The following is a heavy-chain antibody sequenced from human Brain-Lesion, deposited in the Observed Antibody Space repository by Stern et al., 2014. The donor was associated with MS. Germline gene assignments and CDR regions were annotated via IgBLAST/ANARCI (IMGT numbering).Heavy chain of an antibody. CDR1: GDSISRDNYF. V-gene: IGHV4-61*02. CDR2: IHASGST. J-gene: IGHJ5*01. D-gene: IGHD5-18*01. Sequence: VQLVESGPGLVKPSQTLSVSCTVSGDSISRDNYFWSWILQAAGKRLEWIGRIHASGSTFYDPSLKSRVTKSVDPSKTQFSLKLNSVTAEDTAVYYCARASAPLYSGNWFDSWGQGTLVSVSS. CDR3: ARASAPLYSGNWFDS.